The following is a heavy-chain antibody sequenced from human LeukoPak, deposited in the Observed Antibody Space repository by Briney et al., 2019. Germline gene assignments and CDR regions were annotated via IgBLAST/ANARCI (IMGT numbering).Heavy chain of an antibody. J-gene: IGHJ6*03. CDR1: GFAVSDSY. V-gene: IGHV3-53*01. Sequence: PGGSLRLSCAASGFAVSDSYMSWVRQVPGKGLEWVSFIYTGGNTYYADSVKGRFTISRDNSKNTLFLQMNNLRDDDTAVYYCAKSIGCSGGICYSADYYYYMDVWGKGTTVTVSS. D-gene: IGHD2-15*01. CDR2: IYTGGNT. CDR3: AKSIGCSGGICYSADYYYYMDV.